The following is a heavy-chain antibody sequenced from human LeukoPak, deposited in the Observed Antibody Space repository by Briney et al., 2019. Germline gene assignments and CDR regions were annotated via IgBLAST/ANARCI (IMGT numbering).Heavy chain of an antibody. CDR3: ARDSDMANVQGAFDI. D-gene: IGHD5-24*01. CDR1: GFTFSSYS. V-gene: IGHV3-21*01. CDR2: ISSSSSYI. Sequence: PGGSLRLSCTASGFTFSSYSMNWVRQAPGKGLEWVSSISSSSSYIYYADSVKGRFTISRDNAKNSLYLQMNSLRAEDTAVYYCARDSDMANVQGAFDIWGQGTMVTVSS. J-gene: IGHJ3*02.